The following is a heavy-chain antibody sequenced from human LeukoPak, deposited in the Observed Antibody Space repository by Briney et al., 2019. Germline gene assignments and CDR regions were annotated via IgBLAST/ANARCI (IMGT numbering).Heavy chain of an antibody. CDR1: GFTFSSYW. Sequence: GGSLRLSCAAPGFTFSSYWMHWVRQAPGKGLVWVSCINSDGRSTSYADSVKGRFTISRDNAKNTLYLQMNSLRAEDTAVCYWARDGQDIVVVVAATPCGWFDPWGQGTLVTVSS. CDR3: ARDGQDIVVVVAATPCGWFDP. V-gene: IGHV3-74*01. J-gene: IGHJ5*02. CDR2: INSDGRST. D-gene: IGHD2-15*01.